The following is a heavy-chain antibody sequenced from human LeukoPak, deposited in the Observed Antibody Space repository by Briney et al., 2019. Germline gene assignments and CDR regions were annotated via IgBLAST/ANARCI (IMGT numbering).Heavy chain of an antibody. CDR3: ARGQVVPAALFDY. D-gene: IGHD2-2*01. CDR2: ITRSGAVL. J-gene: IGHJ4*02. V-gene: IGHV3-48*01. CDR1: GFTFSHYE. Sequence: GGSLRLSCVASGFTFSHYEMNWVRQAPGKGLEWVSHITRSGAVLYHADSVKGRFTISRDNAKNSLYLQMNSLRAEDTAVYYCARGQVVPAALFDYWGQGTLVTVSS.